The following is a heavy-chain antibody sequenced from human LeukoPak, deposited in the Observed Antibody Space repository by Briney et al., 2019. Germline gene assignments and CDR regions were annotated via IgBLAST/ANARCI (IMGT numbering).Heavy chain of an antibody. V-gene: IGHV3-66*01. CDR2: IYSNGNT. D-gene: IGHD6-13*01. Sequence: GGSLRLSCAASGFTVSSNHMTWVLQAPGKGLEWVSMIYSNGNTYYADSVKGRFTISRDNSKNTLYLQMNSLRAEDTAVYYCARASSTWGNWFDPWGQGTLVTVSS. CDR3: ARASSTWGNWFDP. CDR1: GFTVSSNH. J-gene: IGHJ5*02.